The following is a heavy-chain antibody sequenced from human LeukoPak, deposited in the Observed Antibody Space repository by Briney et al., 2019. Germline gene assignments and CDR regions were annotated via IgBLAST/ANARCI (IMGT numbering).Heavy chain of an antibody. J-gene: IGHJ4*02. CDR1: GYTFTGYY. CDR2: INPNSGGT. CDR3: ARIFTLGYCSSTSCWKNSDY. V-gene: IGHV1-2*06. Sequence: GASVKVSCKASGYTFTGYYMHWVRQAPGQGLEWMGRINPNSGGTNYAQKLQGRVTMTRDTSISTAYMELSRLRSDDTAVYYCARIFTLGYCSSTSCWKNSDYWGQGTLVTVSP. D-gene: IGHD2-2*01.